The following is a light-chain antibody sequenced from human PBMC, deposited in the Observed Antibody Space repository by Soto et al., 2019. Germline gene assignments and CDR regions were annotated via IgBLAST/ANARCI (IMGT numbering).Light chain of an antibody. CDR2: LGS. J-gene: IGKJ1*01. Sequence: DIVMTQSPLSLPVTPGEPASISCRSSQSLLHSDGYIYLDWYLQRPGQSPQLLICLGSNRASGVPDRFSGSRSGTHFTLTISRVEAEDFGVYYCMQALQTPWTVGQGIRVEVK. V-gene: IGKV2-28*01. CDR1: QSLLHSDGYIY. CDR3: MQALQTPWT.